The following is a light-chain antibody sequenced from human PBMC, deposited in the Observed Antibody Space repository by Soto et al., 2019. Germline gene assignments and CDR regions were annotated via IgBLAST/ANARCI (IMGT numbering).Light chain of an antibody. V-gene: IGLV3-21*02. J-gene: IGLJ3*02. CDR3: QVWDSSSDHRWL. Sequence: SYELTQAPSVSVAPGQTAMITCGGDSVGSKVVHWYQQRPGQAPVPVVYDDSDRPSGIPERFSGSNSGNTATLTISRVEVGDEADYYCQVWDSSSDHRWLFGGGTKLTVL. CDR2: DDS. CDR1: SVGSKV.